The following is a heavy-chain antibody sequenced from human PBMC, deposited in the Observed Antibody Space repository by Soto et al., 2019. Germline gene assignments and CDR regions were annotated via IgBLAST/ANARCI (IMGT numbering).Heavy chain of an antibody. J-gene: IGHJ6*02. CDR2: IYYSGST. Sequence: QVQLQESGPGLVKPSQTLSLTCTVSGGSISSGGYYWSWIRQHPGKGLEWIGYIYYSGSTYYNPSLKSRVTISVDTSKTQFSLKLSSVTAADTAVYYCARDFTDSSGPTLGMGVWGQVTTVTVSS. V-gene: IGHV4-31*03. CDR1: GGSISSGGYY. CDR3: ARDFTDSSGPTLGMGV. D-gene: IGHD6-19*01.